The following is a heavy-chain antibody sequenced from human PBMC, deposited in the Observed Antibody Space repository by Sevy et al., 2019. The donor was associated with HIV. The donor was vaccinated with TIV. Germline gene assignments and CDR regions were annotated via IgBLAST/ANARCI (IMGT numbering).Heavy chain of an antibody. CDR3: AKNRPPGGSLFSRHWMDV. D-gene: IGHD3-16*01. CDR1: GFTFDTYD. V-gene: IGHV3-30*18. CDR2: ISYDGSYR. Sequence: GGSLRLSCAASGFTFDTYDMHWVRQAPGKGLEWVAIISYDGSYRYYADSVRGRFSMSRDNSKNTMYLQVSGLLIEDTAVYYCAKNRPPGGSLFSRHWMDVWGRGTTVTVSS. J-gene: IGHJ6*02.